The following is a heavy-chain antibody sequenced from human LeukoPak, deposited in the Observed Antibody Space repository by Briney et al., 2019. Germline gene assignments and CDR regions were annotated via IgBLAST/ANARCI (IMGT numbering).Heavy chain of an antibody. CDR1: GGSFSGYY. Sequence: SETLSLTCAVYGGSFSGYYWSWIRQPPGKGLEWIGYIYYSGSTNYNPSLKSRVTISVDTSKNQFSLKLSSVTAADTAVYYCARHKWEKYYFDYWGQGTLVTVSS. J-gene: IGHJ4*02. V-gene: IGHV4-59*08. CDR3: ARHKWEKYYFDY. D-gene: IGHD1-26*01. CDR2: IYYSGST.